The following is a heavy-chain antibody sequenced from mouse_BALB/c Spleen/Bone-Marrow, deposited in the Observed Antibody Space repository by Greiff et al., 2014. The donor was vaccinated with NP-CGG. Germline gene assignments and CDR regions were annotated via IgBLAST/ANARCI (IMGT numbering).Heavy chain of an antibody. J-gene: IGHJ2*01. CDR1: GFTFSSYA. Sequence: DVKLVESGGGLVKPGGSLKLSCAASGFTFSSYAMSWIRQTPEKRLEWVATISSGGNYTYYPDSVKGRFTISRDNAKNTLYPQMSSLRSEDTAMYYCARPNTDYFDYWGQGTTLTVSS. D-gene: IGHD5-1-1*01. CDR3: ARPNTDYFDY. V-gene: IGHV5-9-1*01. CDR2: ISSGGNYT.